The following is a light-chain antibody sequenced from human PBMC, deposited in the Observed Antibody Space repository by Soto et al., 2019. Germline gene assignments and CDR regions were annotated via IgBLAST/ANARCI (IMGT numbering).Light chain of an antibody. Sequence: NEWPSSMKASVGDRVTITCRASQSISTYLNWYQKKPGKAPNLLIYDASRLQSGVPSRFSGSGGGTDFTLTISSLQPEDFAFYYCQQSYNVLLWTLGEGTKLDI. V-gene: IGKV1-39*01. J-gene: IGKJ1*01. CDR2: DAS. CDR1: QSISTY. CDR3: QQSYNVLLWT.